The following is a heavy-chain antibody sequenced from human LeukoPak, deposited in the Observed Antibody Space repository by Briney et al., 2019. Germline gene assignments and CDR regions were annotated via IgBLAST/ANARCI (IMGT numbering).Heavy chain of an antibody. J-gene: IGHJ6*02. CDR3: ARVQTPSPLRIRYFDWPDDGMDV. CDR1: GGTFSSYA. CDR2: ISAYNGKT. D-gene: IGHD3-9*01. V-gene: IGHV1-18*01. Sequence: GASVKVSCKASGGTFSSYAISWVRQAPGKGLEWMGWISAYNGKTNYAQKLQGRVTMTTDTSTSTAYMELRSLRSDDTAVYYCARVQTPSPLRIRYFDWPDDGMDVWGQGTTVTVSS.